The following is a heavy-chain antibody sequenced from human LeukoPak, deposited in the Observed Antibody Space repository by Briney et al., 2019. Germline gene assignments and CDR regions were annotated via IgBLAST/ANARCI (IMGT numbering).Heavy chain of an antibody. CDR2: ISGSGGST. D-gene: IGHD1-26*01. V-gene: IGHV3-23*01. J-gene: IGHJ4*02. CDR1: AFTLRTYA. CDR3: AKDGPSGSYDY. Sequence: GGSLRLSCAASAFTLRTYAMTWVRQAPGKGLEWVSTISGSGGSTYYADSVKGRFTISRDNSKNTLYLQMNSLRAEDTAVYYCAKDGPSGSYDYWGQGTLVTVSS.